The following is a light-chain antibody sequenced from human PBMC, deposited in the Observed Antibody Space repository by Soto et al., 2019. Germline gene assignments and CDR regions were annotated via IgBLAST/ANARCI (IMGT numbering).Light chain of an antibody. Sequence: EVVMTQSPGTLSLSPLEIATLSFMASQSVSSSYLAWYQQKPGQAPRLLIYGASSRATGIPDRFSGSGSGTDFTLTISRLETEDFAVYYCQQYGSSSTFGQGTRLEIK. CDR2: GAS. CDR1: QSVSSSY. V-gene: IGKV3-20*01. J-gene: IGKJ5*01. CDR3: QQYGSSST.